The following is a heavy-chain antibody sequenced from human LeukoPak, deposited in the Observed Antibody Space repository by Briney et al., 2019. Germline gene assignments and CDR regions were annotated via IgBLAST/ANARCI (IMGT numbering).Heavy chain of an antibody. CDR2: INGGGSRM. V-gene: IGHV3-48*03. CDR1: GFTFRSYE. CDR3: ARESDSGGYRFDY. J-gene: IGHJ4*02. D-gene: IGHD3-22*01. Sequence: GGSLRLSCTASGFTFRSYEMIWVRQVAGKGLEWVAYINGGGSRMLYADSVKGRFTISRDDAKNSLYLQMNSLRTEDTGVYSCARESDSGGYRFDYWGQGSLVTVSS.